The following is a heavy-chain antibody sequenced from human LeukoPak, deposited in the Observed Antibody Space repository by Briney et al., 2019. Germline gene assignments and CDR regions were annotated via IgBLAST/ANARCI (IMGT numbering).Heavy chain of an antibody. CDR1: GFTFSTYW. Sequence: GGSLRLSCAASGFTFSTYWMSWVRQAPGKGLEWVANTEEDGSEKYYVDSVKGRFTISRDNSKNTLYLQMNSLRAEDTAVYYCVKGRSGTLYYFDYWGQGTLVTVSS. CDR2: TEEDGSEK. V-gene: IGHV3-7*03. J-gene: IGHJ4*02. D-gene: IGHD3-10*01. CDR3: VKGRSGTLYYFDY.